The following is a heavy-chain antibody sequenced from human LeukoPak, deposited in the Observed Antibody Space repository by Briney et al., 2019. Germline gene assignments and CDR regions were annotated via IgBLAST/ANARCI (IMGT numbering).Heavy chain of an antibody. J-gene: IGHJ4*02. CDR2: MNPNSGGT. V-gene: IGHV1-2*02. CDR1: GYTFTGYY. CDR3: TREDY. Sequence: ASVKVSCKASGYTFTGYYLHWVRQAPGQGLEWMGWMNPNSGGTNCAQKFQGRVTMTRDTSISTAYMVLSSLTSDDTAVYYCTREDYWGQGTLVTVSS.